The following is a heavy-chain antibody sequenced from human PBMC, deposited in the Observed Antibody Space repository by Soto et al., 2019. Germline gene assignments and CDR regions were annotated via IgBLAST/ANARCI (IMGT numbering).Heavy chain of an antibody. CDR3: ASLPDERSRKLEYYFDD. V-gene: IGHV1-46*03. CDR2: INPSGGST. Sequence: GASVKVSCKASGYTFTSYYMHWVRQAPGQGLEWMGIINPSGGSTSYAQKFQGRVTMTRDTSTSTVYMELSSLRSEDTAVYYCASLPDERSRKLEYYFDDWGQGTLVTVSS. D-gene: IGHD3-3*01. J-gene: IGHJ4*02. CDR1: GYTFTSYY.